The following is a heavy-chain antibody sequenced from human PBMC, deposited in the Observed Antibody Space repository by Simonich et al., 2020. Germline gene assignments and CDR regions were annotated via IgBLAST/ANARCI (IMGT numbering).Heavy chain of an antibody. CDR3: ARDGERYCGGDCYSYFDY. J-gene: IGHJ4*02. CDR1: GFTFSSYA. Sequence: QVQLVESGGGVVQPGRSLRLSCAASGFTFSSYAMHWVRQAPGKGLEWGEIISYDGSNKYYAASMKGRFTISRDNSKNTLYLQMNSLRAEDTAVYYCARDGERYCGGDCYSYFDYWGQGTLVTVSS. D-gene: IGHD2-21*02. CDR2: ISYDGSNK. V-gene: IGHV3-30*07.